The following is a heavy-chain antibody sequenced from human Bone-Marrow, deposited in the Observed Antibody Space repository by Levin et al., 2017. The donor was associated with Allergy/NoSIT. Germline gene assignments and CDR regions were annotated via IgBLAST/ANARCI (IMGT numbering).Heavy chain of an antibody. Sequence: PGGSLRLSCAASGFSLYSFGMHWVRQAPGKGLEWLAVSWYDGSYTFYADSVKGRFTLSRENSKDMVYLQMTGLTAEDTGVYYCARAPGQGRLTMTKYYSYMDVWGTGTTVTVSS. CDR1: GFSLYSFG. CDR3: ARAPGQGRLTMTKYYSYMDV. D-gene: IGHD4/OR15-4a*01. CDR2: SWYDGSYT. J-gene: IGHJ6*03. V-gene: IGHV3-33*01.